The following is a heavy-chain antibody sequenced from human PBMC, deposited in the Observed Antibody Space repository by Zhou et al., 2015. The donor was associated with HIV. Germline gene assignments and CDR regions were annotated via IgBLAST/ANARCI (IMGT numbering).Heavy chain of an antibody. CDR1: GGTFSSYA. CDR2: IIPIFGTA. J-gene: IGHJ6*02. V-gene: IGHV1-69*01. D-gene: IGHD2-15*01. CDR3: ARSNEVVVVAATGRNYYYGMDV. Sequence: QVQLVQSGAEVKKPGSSVKVSCKASGGTFSSYAISWVRQAPGQGLEWMGGIIPIFGTANYAQKFQGRVTITADESTSTAYMELSSLRSEDTAVYYCARSNEVVVVAATGRNYYYGMDVWGQGTT.